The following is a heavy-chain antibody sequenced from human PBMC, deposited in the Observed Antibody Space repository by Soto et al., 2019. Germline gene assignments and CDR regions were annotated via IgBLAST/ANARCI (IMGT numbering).Heavy chain of an antibody. D-gene: IGHD3-16*01. V-gene: IGHV4-61*01. CDR3: ARALTFQIRRGFDP. CDR2: IYYSGST. Sequence: SETLSLTCTVSGGSVSSGSYYWSWIRQPPGKGLEWIGYIYYSGSTNYNPSLKSRVTISVDTSKNQFSLKLSSVTAADTAVYYCARALTFQIRRGFDPWGQGTLVTVSS. CDR1: GGSVSSGSYY. J-gene: IGHJ5*02.